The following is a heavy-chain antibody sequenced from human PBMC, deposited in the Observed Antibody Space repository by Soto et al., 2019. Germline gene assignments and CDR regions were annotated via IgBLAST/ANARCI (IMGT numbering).Heavy chain of an antibody. CDR3: VKDWGIAVAAH. D-gene: IGHD6-19*01. CDR2: ISHDGGNK. CDR1: GFTFSSTG. J-gene: IGHJ4*02. Sequence: QVQLVESGGGVVQPGGALRLSCAASGFTFSSTGMHCVRQAPGKGLEWVAVISHDGGNKYYGDSVKGRFTISRDNSKNTSYLQLNSLRADDTAVYYCVKDWGIAVAAHWGQGTLVTVSS. V-gene: IGHV3-30*18.